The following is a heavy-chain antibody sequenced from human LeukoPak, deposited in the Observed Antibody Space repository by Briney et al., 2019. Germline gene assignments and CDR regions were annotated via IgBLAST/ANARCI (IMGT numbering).Heavy chain of an antibody. CDR2: IKQDGSEK. CDR1: GFTFSSYW. CDR3: ARDLNRGPGKGNAGMDV. V-gene: IGHV3-7*01. Sequence: PGGSLRLSCAASGFTFSSYWMSWVHQAPGKGLEWVANIKQDGSEKYYVDSVKGRFTISRDNAKNSLYLQMNSLRAEDTAVYYCARDLNRGPGKGNAGMDVWGQGTTVTVSS. J-gene: IGHJ6*02. D-gene: IGHD1-1*01.